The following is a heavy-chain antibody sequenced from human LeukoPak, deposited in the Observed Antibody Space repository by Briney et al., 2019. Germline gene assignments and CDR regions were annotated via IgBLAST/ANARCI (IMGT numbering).Heavy chain of an antibody. CDR2: IIPILGIA. CDR3: ARGGAVFNFDY. V-gene: IGHV1-69*04. Sequence: ASVKVSCKASGGTFSSYAISWVRQAPGQGLEWMGRIIPILGIANYAQKFQGRVTITADKSTSTAYMELSSLRSEDTAVYYCARGGAVFNFDYWGQGTLVTVSS. D-gene: IGHD1-26*01. J-gene: IGHJ4*02. CDR1: GGTFSSYA.